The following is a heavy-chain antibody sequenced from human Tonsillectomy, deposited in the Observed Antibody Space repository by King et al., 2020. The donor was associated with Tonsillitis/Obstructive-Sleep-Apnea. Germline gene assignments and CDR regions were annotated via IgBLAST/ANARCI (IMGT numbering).Heavy chain of an antibody. J-gene: IGHJ6*03. CDR3: ARDQYDFWCGYFRYYYMDV. V-gene: IGHV1-46*01. Sequence: QLVQSGAEVKKPGASVKVSCKASGYTFTSYYMHWVRQAPGQGLEWMGIINPSGGSTTYAQKFQGRVTMTRDTSTSTVYMELSSLRSEDTAVYYCARDQYDFWCGYFRYYYMDVWGKGTTVTVSS. CDR1: GYTFTSYY. CDR2: INPSGGST. D-gene: IGHD3-3*01.